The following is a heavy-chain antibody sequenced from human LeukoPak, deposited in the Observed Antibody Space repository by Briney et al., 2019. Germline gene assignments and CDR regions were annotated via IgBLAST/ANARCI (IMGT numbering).Heavy chain of an antibody. CDR3: ATNLRYGDNFPFDY. D-gene: IGHD4-23*01. CDR1: GYTLTELS. J-gene: IGHJ4*02. CDR2: FDPEDGET. V-gene: IGHV1-24*01. Sequence: ASVNVSCKVSGYTLTELSMHWVRQAPGKGLEWMGGFDPEDGETIYAQKFQGRVTMTEDTSTDTAYMELSSLRSEDTAVYYCATNLRYGDNFPFDYWGQGTLVTVSS.